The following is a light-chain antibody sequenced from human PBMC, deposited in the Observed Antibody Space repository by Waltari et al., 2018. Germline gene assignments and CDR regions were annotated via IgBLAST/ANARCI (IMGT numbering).Light chain of an antibody. Sequence: DVVVTQSPLSLPVTPGQPASMSCRSSQSLLYRDGYTYLNWFHQRPGQSPRRLIYRVSSRDSGVPDRFSGSGSGADFTLNISRVEAEDVGVYCCMQGAHWPPTFGQGTNLDIK. V-gene: IGKV2-30*01. CDR3: MQGAHWPPT. CDR2: RVS. CDR1: QSLLYRDGYTY. J-gene: IGKJ1*01.